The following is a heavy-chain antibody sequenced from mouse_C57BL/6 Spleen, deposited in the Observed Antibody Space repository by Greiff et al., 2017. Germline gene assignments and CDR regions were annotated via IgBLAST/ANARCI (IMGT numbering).Heavy chain of an antibody. D-gene: IGHD2-3*01. Sequence: VQLQQSGAELARPGASVKLSCKASGYTFTSYGISWVKQRTGQGLEWIGEIYPRSGNTYYNEKFKGKATLTADKSSSPAYMELRSLTSEDSAVYVCARSRDYDGYYVGFAYWGQGTLVTVSA. V-gene: IGHV1-81*01. CDR3: ARSRDYDGYYVGFAY. CDR2: IYPRSGNT. J-gene: IGHJ3*01. CDR1: GYTFTSYG.